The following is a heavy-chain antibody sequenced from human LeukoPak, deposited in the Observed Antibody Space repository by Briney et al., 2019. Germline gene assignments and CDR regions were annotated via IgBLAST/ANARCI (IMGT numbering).Heavy chain of an antibody. CDR1: GFTFSSFS. J-gene: IGHJ6*03. V-gene: IGHV3-21*01. Sequence: GGSLRLSCAASGFTFSSFSMNWVRQAPGKGLEWVSSISTTSSYIYYADSVKGRFTISRDKDKNSVYLQMTSLRAEDTAVYYCARESVSRSYYYYMDVWGKGTTVTVSS. CDR3: ARESVSRSYYYYMDV. CDR2: ISTTSSYI. D-gene: IGHD2-2*01.